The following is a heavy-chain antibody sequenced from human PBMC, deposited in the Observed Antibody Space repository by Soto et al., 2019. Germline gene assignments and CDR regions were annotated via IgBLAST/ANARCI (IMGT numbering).Heavy chain of an antibody. D-gene: IGHD6-13*01. J-gene: IGHJ6*02. CDR1: GYTFTSYG. CDR3: ARGRPIAAAGMVGYYYYYYGMDV. V-gene: IGHV1-18*04. CDR2: ISAYNGNT. Sequence: ASVKVSSKASGYTFTSYGISWVRQAPGQGLEWMGWISAYNGNTNYAQKLQGRVTMTTDTSTSTAYMELRSLRSDDTAVYYCARGRPIAAAGMVGYYYYYYGMDVWGQGTTVTVSS.